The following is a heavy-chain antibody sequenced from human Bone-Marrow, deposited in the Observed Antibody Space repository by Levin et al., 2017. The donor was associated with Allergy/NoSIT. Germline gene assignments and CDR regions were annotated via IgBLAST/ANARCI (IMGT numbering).Heavy chain of an antibody. J-gene: IGHJ4*02. CDR3: ARGKLAGHKSLAVDF. CDR1: GFTFTSYS. V-gene: IGHV3-30-3*01. CDR2: ISSDGIKK. Sequence: PGGSLRLSCTASGFTFTSYSFHWVRQSPGKGLEWVALISSDGIKKYYAESVKGRFTISRDNFKSTLYLEMNSLRGDDSALYFCARGKLAGHKSLAVDFWGQGTLVTVSS. D-gene: IGHD6-19*01.